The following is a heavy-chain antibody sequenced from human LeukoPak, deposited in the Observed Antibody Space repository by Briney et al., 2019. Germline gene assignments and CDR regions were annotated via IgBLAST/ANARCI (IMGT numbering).Heavy chain of an antibody. CDR1: GGSISSGGYY. J-gene: IGHJ4*02. CDR2: IYHSGST. D-gene: IGHD6-19*01. CDR3: ASIAVAGTGLDY. V-gene: IGHV4-30-2*01. Sequence: SQTLSLTCTVSGGSISSGGYYWSWIRQPPGKGLEWIGYIYHSGSTYYNPSLKSRVTISVDRSKNQFSLKLSSVTAADTAVYYCASIAVAGTGLDYWGQGTLVTVSS.